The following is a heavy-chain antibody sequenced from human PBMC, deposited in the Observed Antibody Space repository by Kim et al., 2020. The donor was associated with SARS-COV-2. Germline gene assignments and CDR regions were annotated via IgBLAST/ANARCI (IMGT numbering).Heavy chain of an antibody. J-gene: IGHJ4*02. V-gene: IGHV6-1*01. Sequence: VSLKSRITITPDTSKNQFSLQLNSVTPEDTAVYYCARAGNLWFGETSFDYWGQGTLVTVSS. D-gene: IGHD3-10*01. CDR3: ARAGNLWFGETSFDY.